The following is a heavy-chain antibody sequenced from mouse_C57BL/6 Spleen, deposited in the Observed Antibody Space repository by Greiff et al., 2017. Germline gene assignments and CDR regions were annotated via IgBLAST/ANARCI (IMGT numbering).Heavy chain of an antibody. D-gene: IGHD3-2*02. Sequence: VQLQESGPELVKPGASVKISCKASGYAFSSSWMNWVKQRPGKGLEWIGRIYPGDGDTNYNGKFKGKATLTADKSSSTAYMQLSSLTSEDSAVYFCARGGTAQAMFAYWGQGTLVTVSA. CDR3: ARGGTAQAMFAY. J-gene: IGHJ3*01. CDR1: GYAFSSSW. V-gene: IGHV1-82*01. CDR2: IYPGDGDT.